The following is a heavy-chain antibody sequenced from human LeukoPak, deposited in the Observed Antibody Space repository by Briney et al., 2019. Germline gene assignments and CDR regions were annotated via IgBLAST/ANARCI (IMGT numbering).Heavy chain of an antibody. CDR3: AKNLLGSEAFSWYFDL. CDR1: GFAFSSDG. J-gene: IGHJ2*01. V-gene: IGHV3-23*01. CDR2: ISASGGGT. Sequence: GGSLRLSCAASGFAFSSDGMSWVRQAPGKGLEWVSSISASGGGTVYADSVKGRVTISRDNSKNTLYLQMHSLRAEDTAVYSCAKNLLGSEAFSWYFDLWGRGTLVTVSS. D-gene: IGHD1-26*01.